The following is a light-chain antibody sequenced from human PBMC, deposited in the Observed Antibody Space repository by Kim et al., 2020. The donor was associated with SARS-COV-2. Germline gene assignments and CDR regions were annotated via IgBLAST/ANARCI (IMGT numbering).Light chain of an antibody. CDR3: QQYDSWPPLT. CDR1: QSINSN. CDR2: DAS. V-gene: IGKV3-15*01. J-gene: IGKJ4*01. Sequence: SPGERATLSCRASQSINSNLAWYQQKPGQAPRLVIYDASSRATAVPARFSGSGSGTEFSLTISSLQSEDFAVYYCQQYDSWPPLTFGGGTKVDIK.